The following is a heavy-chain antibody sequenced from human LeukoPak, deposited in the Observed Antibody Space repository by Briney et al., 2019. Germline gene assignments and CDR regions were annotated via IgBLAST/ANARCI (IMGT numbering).Heavy chain of an antibody. CDR2: IYYSGST. V-gene: IGHV4-59*01. D-gene: IGHD3-10*01. CDR3: ARVVRFGELFRIDY. J-gene: IGHJ4*02. Sequence: SETLSLTCTVSGGSISSYYWSWIRQPPGKGLEWIGYIYYSGSTNYNPSLKSRVTISVDTSKNQFSLKLCSVTAADTAVYYCARVVRFGELFRIDYWGQGTLVTVSS. CDR1: GGSISSYY.